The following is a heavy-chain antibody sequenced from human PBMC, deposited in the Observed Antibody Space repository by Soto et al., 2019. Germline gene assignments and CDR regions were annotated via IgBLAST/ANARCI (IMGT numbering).Heavy chain of an antibody. CDR1: GFNVSYNY. D-gene: IGHD1-1*01. CDR3: ARDPAGNIQLERRSRP. J-gene: IGHJ5*02. Sequence: PGGSLRLSCAASGFNVSYNYISWVRQPPGKGLEWVSYISGRGGITHYTDSLKGRFTISRDNSKNTLYLQMNSLRAEDTAVFYCARDPAGNIQLERRSRPWGQGTLVTVSS. V-gene: IGHV3-23*01. CDR2: ISGRGGIT.